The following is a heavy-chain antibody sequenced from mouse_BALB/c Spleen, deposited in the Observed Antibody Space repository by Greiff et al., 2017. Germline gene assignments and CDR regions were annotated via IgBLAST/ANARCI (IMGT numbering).Heavy chain of an antibody. CDR2: IWAGGST. D-gene: IGHD4-1*01. J-gene: IGHJ4*01. CDR1: GFSLTSYG. V-gene: IGHV2-9*02. CDR3: ARDYSTGTAAMDY. Sequence: VQLQESGPGLVAPSQSLSITCTVSGFSLTSYGVHWVRQPPGKGLEWLGVIWAGGSTNYNSALMSRLSISKDNSKSQVFLKMNSLQTDDTAMYYCARDYSTGTAAMDYWGQGTSVTVSS.